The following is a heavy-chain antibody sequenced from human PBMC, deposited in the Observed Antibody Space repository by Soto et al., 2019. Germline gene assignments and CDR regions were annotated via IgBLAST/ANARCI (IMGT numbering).Heavy chain of an antibody. V-gene: IGHV4-30-4*01. CDR3: ARGPSGDKVDY. J-gene: IGHJ4*02. CDR1: GDSISSSNNY. CDR2: ISYSGTT. D-gene: IGHD7-27*01. Sequence: SETLSLTCTVSGDSISSSNNYWSWIRQPPGEGLEWIGFISYSGTTSYSPSLKSRLAISLDTSKNQFSLSLSSVTAADTAVYYCARGPSGDKVDYWSQGTLVTVS.